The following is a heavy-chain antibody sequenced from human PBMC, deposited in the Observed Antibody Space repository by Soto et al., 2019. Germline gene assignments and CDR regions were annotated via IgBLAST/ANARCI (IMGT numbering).Heavy chain of an antibody. J-gene: IGHJ4*02. CDR3: ARQAID. Sequence: SETLSLTCTVSGGSISDYYWSWFRQAPGKGLDWIGYVYYSGTTNYNPSLQSRVTMSVDTSKNQFSLKLSSVTAADTAVYYCARQAIDWGQGTLVTGS. V-gene: IGHV4-59*08. CDR1: GGSISDYY. CDR2: VYYSGTT.